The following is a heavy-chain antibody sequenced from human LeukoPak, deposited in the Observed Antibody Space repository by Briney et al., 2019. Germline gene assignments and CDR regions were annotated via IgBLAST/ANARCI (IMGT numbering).Heavy chain of an antibody. CDR1: RYTFTDYY. Sequence: ASVKVSCKASRYTFTDYYMHWVRQAPGQRLEWMGWNNPNSGGTNYAQTFQGRVTMTSDTSISTAYTELSRLRSDDTAVYYCARGKSLISLVRGVIYWGQGTLVTVSS. D-gene: IGHD3-10*01. CDR2: NNPNSGGT. CDR3: ARGKSLISLVRGVIY. J-gene: IGHJ4*02. V-gene: IGHV1-2*02.